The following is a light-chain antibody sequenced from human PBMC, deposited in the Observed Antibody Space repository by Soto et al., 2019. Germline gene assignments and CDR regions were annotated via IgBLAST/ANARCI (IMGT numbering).Light chain of an antibody. Sequence: DIQLTQSPSFLSASVGDRVTITCRASQDISSSLAWYQQKPGKAPKLLIYAASTLQGGVPSRFSGSGSGTEFTLTLSSLQPEDFATYYCQQLNSYPSITFGQGTRLEIK. CDR2: AAS. J-gene: IGKJ5*01. V-gene: IGKV1-9*01. CDR3: QQLNSYPSIT. CDR1: QDISSS.